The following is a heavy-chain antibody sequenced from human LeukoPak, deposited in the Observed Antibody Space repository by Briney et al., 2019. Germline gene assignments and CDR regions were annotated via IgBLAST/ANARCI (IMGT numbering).Heavy chain of an antibody. Sequence: PSETLSLTCTVSGGSISTYYWSWIRQPAGKGLEWIGRIYTSGSTHYNPSLKSRVTMSVATSRNQFSLKLSSVTAADTAVYYCARGPTNGATYFDSWGQGTLVTVSS. CDR1: GGSISTYY. CDR2: IYTSGST. J-gene: IGHJ4*02. D-gene: IGHD7-27*01. CDR3: ARGPTNGATYFDS. V-gene: IGHV4-4*07.